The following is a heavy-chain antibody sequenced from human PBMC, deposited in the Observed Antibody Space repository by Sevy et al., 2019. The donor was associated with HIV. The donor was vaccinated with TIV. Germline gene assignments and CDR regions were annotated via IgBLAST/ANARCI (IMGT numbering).Heavy chain of an antibody. J-gene: IGHJ4*02. CDR1: GFSFSSYW. CDR2: IKQDGSEK. CDR3: ARDAGRSIAADY. V-gene: IGHV3-7*01. D-gene: IGHD6-6*01. Sequence: LSLTCAASGFSFSSYWMSWVRQAPGKGLEWVAKIKQDGSEKYYVDSVKGRFTISRDNAKNSLYLQMNSLRAEDTAVYYCARDAGRSIAADYWGQGTLVTVSS.